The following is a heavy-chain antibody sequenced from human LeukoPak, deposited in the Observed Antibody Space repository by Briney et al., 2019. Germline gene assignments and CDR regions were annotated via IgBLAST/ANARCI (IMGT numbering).Heavy chain of an antibody. D-gene: IGHD1-14*01. Sequence: GGSLRLSCAASGFTFSTYSMNWVRQAPGKGLEWVAVISYDGSHKYYADSVKGRFTMSRDISKNTVYLQMNSLRVEDTAVYYCARAAGTTTGGMDVWGQGTTVTVSS. J-gene: IGHJ6*02. CDR3: ARAAGTTTGGMDV. V-gene: IGHV3-30*03. CDR2: ISYDGSHK. CDR1: GFTFSTYS.